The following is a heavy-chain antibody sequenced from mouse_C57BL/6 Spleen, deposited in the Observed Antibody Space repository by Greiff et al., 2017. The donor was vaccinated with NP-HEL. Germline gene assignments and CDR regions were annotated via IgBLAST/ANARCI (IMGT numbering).Heavy chain of an antibody. J-gene: IGHJ4*01. D-gene: IGHD1-1*01. CDR2: FYPGSGSI. CDR3: ARPPNYYGSSGYYAMDY. V-gene: IGHV1-62-2*01. Sequence: VQLQQSGAELVKPGASVKLSCKASGYTFTEYTIHWVKQRSGQGLEWIGWFYPGSGSIKYNEKFKDKATLTADKSSSTVYMELSRLTSEDSAVYFCARPPNYYGSSGYYAMDYWGQGTSVTVSS. CDR1: GYTFTEYT.